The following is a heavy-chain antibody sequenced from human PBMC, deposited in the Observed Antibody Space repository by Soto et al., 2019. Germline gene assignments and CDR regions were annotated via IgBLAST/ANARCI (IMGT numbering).Heavy chain of an antibody. Sequence: AVKVSCKASGGTFSSYAISWVRQAPGQGLEWMGGIIPIFGTANYAQKFQGRVTITADESTSTAYMELSSLRSEDTAVYYSARDYDFWSGDALSYYGMDVWGQGTTVTVSS. D-gene: IGHD3-3*01. J-gene: IGHJ6*02. CDR1: GGTFSSYA. V-gene: IGHV1-69*13. CDR3: ARDYDFWSGDALSYYGMDV. CDR2: IIPIFGTA.